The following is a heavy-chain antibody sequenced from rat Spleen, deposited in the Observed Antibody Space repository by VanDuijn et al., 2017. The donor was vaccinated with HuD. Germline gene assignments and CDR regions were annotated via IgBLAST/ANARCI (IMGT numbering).Heavy chain of an antibody. CDR3: ARELWIGSFGY. CDR1: GYTFTSYY. V-gene: IGHV1-43*01. Sequence: QVQLQQSGTELAKPGSSLKISCKASGYTFTSYYISWVKQTTGQGLEFIGYINPGSGITNYDEKFKGKATLTVDKSSGTAFMQLSSLTPDDSAVYYCARELWIGSFGYWGQGTLVTVSS. CDR2: INPGSGIT. J-gene: IGHJ3*01. D-gene: IGHD1-6*01.